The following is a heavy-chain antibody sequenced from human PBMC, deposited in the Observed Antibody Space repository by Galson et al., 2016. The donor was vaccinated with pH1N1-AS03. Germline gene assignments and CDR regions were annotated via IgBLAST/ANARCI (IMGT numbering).Heavy chain of an antibody. CDR3: ARASGGYYDHTFDA. Sequence: SLRLSCAAAGFRFDDYSMNWVRQVPGKSPEWVSGISWNSGEIYYADSVEGRFIISRDNARNSLYLQMDSLRPEDTAIYYCARASGGYYDHTFDAWGQGTKVIVSS. D-gene: IGHD3-10*01. J-gene: IGHJ3*01. V-gene: IGHV3-9*01. CDR1: GFRFDDYS. CDR2: ISWNSGEI.